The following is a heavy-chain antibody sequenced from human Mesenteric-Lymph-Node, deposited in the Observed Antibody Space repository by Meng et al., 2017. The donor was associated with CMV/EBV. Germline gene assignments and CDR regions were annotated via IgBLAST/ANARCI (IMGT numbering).Heavy chain of an antibody. CDR2: IKQDGSEK. Sequence: GESLKISCAASGFTFSSYWMSWVRQAPGKGLEWVANIKQDGSEKYYVDSVKGRFTISRDNAKNSLSLQMNSLRAEDTAVYYCAREEVRAHSSGLYYYYYGMDVWGQGTTVTVSS. CDR3: AREEVRAHSSGLYYYYYGMDV. V-gene: IGHV3-7*01. J-gene: IGHJ6*02. D-gene: IGHD3-22*01. CDR1: GFTFSSYW.